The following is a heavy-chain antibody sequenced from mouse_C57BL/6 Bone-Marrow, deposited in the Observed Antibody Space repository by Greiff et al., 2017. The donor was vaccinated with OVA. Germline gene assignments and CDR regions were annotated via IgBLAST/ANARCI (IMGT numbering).Heavy chain of an antibody. V-gene: IGHV1-39*01. CDR1: GYSFTDYN. Sequence: LVKPGASVKISCKASGYSFTDYNMNWVKQSNGKSLEWIGVINPNYGTTSYNQKFKGKATLTVDQSSSTAYMQLNSLTSEDSAVYYCARQLITTVVAPYYFDYWGQGTTLTVSS. J-gene: IGHJ2*01. D-gene: IGHD1-1*01. CDR3: ARQLITTVVAPYYFDY. CDR2: INPNYGTT.